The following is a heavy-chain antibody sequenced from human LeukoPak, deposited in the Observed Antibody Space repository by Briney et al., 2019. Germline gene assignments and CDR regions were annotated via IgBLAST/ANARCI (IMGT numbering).Heavy chain of an antibody. J-gene: IGHJ2*01. Sequence: GGSLRLSCAASGFTFDDYAMHWVRQAPGKGLEWVSGISWNSGSIGYADSVKGRFTISRDNAKNSLYLQMNNLRVEDTAVYTCATGVRPPPYNIDSWYFTLWGRGTLVTVSS. CDR2: ISWNSGSI. D-gene: IGHD1-14*01. V-gene: IGHV3-9*01. CDR1: GFTFDDYA. CDR3: ATGVRPPPYNIDSWYFTL.